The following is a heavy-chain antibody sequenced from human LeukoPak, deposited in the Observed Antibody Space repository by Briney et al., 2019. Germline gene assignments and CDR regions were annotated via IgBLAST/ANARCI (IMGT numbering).Heavy chain of an antibody. CDR2: IKQDGSEK. Sequence: GGSLRLSCAASGFDFSGYWMNWVRQAPGKGLEWVANIKQDGSEKYYVDSVKGRFTISRDNAKNSLFLQMSSLRTEDTAVYYCARGYDVSYWGQGTLVTVSS. V-gene: IGHV3-7*04. CDR1: GFDFSGYW. J-gene: IGHJ4*02. D-gene: IGHD3-3*01. CDR3: ARGYDVSY.